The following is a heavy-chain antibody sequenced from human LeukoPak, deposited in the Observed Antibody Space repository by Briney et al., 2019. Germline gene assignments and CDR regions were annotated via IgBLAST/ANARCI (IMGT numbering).Heavy chain of an antibody. J-gene: IGHJ5*02. CDR1: GFTFSSYE. V-gene: IGHV3-48*03. D-gene: IGHD4-17*01. CDR3: ARLDYGDYNWFDP. Sequence: SGGSLRLSCAASGFTFSSYEMNRVRQAPGKGLEWVSYISSSGSTIYYADSVKGRFTISRDNAKNSLYLQMNSLRAEDTAVYYCARLDYGDYNWFDPWGQGTLVTVSS. CDR2: ISSSGSTI.